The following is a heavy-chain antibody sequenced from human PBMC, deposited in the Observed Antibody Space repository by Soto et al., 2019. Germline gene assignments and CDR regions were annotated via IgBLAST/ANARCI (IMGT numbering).Heavy chain of an antibody. V-gene: IGHV3-23*01. CDR3: AKDHRQYYDFWSGSDAFDI. CDR2: ISGSGGST. J-gene: IGHJ3*02. D-gene: IGHD3-3*01. CDR1: GFTFSSYA. Sequence: GGSLRLSCAASGFTFSSYAMSWVRQAPGKGLEWVSAISGSGGSTYYADSVKGRFTISRDNSKNTLYLQMNSLRAEDTAVYYCAKDHRQYYDFWSGSDAFDIWGQGTMVTVSS.